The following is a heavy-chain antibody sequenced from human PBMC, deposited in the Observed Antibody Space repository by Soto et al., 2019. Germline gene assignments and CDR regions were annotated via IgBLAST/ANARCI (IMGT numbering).Heavy chain of an antibody. V-gene: IGHV3-74*01. CDR2: INGDGTRA. J-gene: IGHJ6*02. CDR3: ARRGAAGRGDAIDI. CDR1: GFTFRNQW. Sequence: EVQLEESGGGAVQLGESLRVTCVASGFTFRNQWMHWVRQVPGKGLVWVSRINGDGTRASYADFVKGRFTISRDNARNLLFLQLNSLTVEDAGVYHCARRGAAGRGDAIDIWGPGTTVAVSS. D-gene: IGHD3-10*01.